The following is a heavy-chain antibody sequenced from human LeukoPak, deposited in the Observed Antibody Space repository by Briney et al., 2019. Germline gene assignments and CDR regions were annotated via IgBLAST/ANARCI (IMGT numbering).Heavy chain of an antibody. CDR3: ARGTVGVGKVDY. V-gene: IGHV3-53*01. CDR1: GFTVSSNY. Sequence: PGGSLRLSCPGSGFTVSSNYMSWVRQAPGKGLEGVAVIYAVGSTFYADSVKGRFTISRDNSKNTLYLEMNNLRAEDTAVYYCARGTVGVGKVDYWGQGTLVTVSS. J-gene: IGHJ4*02. CDR2: IYAVGST. D-gene: IGHD2-21*01.